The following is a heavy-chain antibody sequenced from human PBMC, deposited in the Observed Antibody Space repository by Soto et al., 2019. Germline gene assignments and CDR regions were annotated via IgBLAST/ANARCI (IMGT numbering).Heavy chain of an antibody. D-gene: IGHD6-13*01. CDR3: AKDRTAAARNFDY. V-gene: IGHV3-23*01. Sequence: PGGSLRLSCAVSGFTFSNHAMSWVRQAPGKGLEWVSAISTAVGATYYADSVKGRFTISRDDSSNTLYLQMNSLRAEDTAVYYCAKDRTAAARNFDYWGQGTPVTVSS. J-gene: IGHJ4*02. CDR1: GFTFSNHA. CDR2: ISTAVGAT.